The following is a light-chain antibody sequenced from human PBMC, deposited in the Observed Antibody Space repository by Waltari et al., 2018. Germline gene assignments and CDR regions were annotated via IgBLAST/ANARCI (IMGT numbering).Light chain of an antibody. CDR3: QQGNDFPLT. V-gene: IGKV1-12*01. J-gene: IGKJ4*01. CDR1: QDISRW. CDR2: DAS. Sequence: DIQMTQSPSSVSASVGDRVTITWRASQDISRWLGWYQQKPGKAPNFLIYDASTLQSGVPSRFSGSGSGREFTLTISSLQPEDFSTYYCQQGNDFPLTFGGGTKVEIK.